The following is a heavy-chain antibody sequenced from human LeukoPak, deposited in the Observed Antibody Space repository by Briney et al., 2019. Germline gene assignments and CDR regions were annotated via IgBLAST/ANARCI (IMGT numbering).Heavy chain of an antibody. CDR1: GGAISNYF. CDR3: ARGQYCSTTTCYSARRYFDF. V-gene: IGHV4-34*01. CDR2: INDSGST. D-gene: IGHD2-2*01. J-gene: IGHJ4*02. Sequence: PSETLSLTCAVSGGAISNYFWTWIRQPPGKGLEWIAEINDSGSTNSNSSLRSRVAISLDTSKNQFSLRLTSVTAADTAVYYSARGQYCSTTTCYSARRYFDFWGKGTLVTVSS.